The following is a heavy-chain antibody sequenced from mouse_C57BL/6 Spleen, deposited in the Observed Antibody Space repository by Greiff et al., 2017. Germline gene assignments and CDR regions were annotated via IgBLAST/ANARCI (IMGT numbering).Heavy chain of an antibody. CDR3: SRGGSYAMDY. Sequence: QVQLKQSGPELVKPGASVKLSCKASGYTFTNYDINWVKQRPGQGLEWIGWIYPSAGSTKYNEKFKGKATLTVNTSSSTAYMELHSLTSEDSAVYFCSRGGSYAMDYWGQGTSVTVSA. CDR1: GYTFTNYD. V-gene: IGHV1-85*01. CDR2: IYPSAGST. J-gene: IGHJ4*01.